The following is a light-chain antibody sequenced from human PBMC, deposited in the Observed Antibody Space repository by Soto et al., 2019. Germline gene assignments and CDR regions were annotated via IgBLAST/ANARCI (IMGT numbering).Light chain of an antibody. CDR3: QSYDSSLSGSYV. V-gene: IGLV1-40*01. CDR1: SSNIGPGYD. J-gene: IGLJ1*01. CDR2: GNS. Sequence: QSALTQPPSLSQAPGQSGTISCTGSSSNIGPGYDVHWYQPLPGTAPKLLIYGNSNRPAGVPDRFSGSKSGTSASLAITGLQAEDEADYYCQSYDSSLSGSYVFGTGTKLTVL.